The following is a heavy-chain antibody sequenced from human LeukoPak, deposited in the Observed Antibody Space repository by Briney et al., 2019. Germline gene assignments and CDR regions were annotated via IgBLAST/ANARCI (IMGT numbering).Heavy chain of an antibody. J-gene: IGHJ6*03. V-gene: IGHV4-59*08. Sequence: SETLSLTCSVSGGSIGTYYWSWIRQSPGKGLEWIGYIYVTGTRYNPYLQSRVTISVDRSRNQFFLKMSSVTAADTAVYYCARHIGGGIEDMNVWGKGTKVIVSS. CDR2: IYVTGT. D-gene: IGHD3-16*02. CDR3: ARHIGGGIEDMNV. CDR1: GGSIGTYY.